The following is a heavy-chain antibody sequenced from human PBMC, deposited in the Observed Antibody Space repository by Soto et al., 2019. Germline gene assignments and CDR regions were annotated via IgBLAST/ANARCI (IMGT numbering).Heavy chain of an antibody. Sequence: SQTLSLTCAISGDSVSSNSAAWNWIRQSPSRGLEWLGRTYYRSKWYNDYAVSVKSRITINPDTSKNQFSLQLNSVTPEDTAVSYCASWWVVDSSSSYGCFDPWGQGTLVTVSS. CDR3: ASWWVVDSSSSYGCFDP. CDR2: TYYRSKWYN. J-gene: IGHJ5*02. V-gene: IGHV6-1*01. D-gene: IGHD6-6*01. CDR1: GDSVSSNSAA.